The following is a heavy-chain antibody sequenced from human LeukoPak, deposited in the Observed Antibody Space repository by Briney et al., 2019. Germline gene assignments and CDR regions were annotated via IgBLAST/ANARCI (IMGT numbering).Heavy chain of an antibody. Sequence: PSETLSLTCAVYGGSFSGYYWSWIRQPPGKGLEWIGEINHSGSTNYNPSLKSRVTISVDTSKNQFSLKLSSVTAADTAVYYCARSSSWYAYYFDYWGQGTLATVSS. D-gene: IGHD6-13*01. V-gene: IGHV4-34*01. J-gene: IGHJ4*02. CDR3: ARSSSWYAYYFDY. CDR1: GGSFSGYY. CDR2: INHSGST.